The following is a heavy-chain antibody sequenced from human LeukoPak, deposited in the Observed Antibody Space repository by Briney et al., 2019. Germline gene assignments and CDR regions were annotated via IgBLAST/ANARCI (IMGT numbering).Heavy chain of an antibody. Sequence: SETLSLTCAVSGGSISSSNWWSWVRQPPGKGLEWIGEIYHSGSTNYNPSLKSRVTISVDKSKNQFSLKLSSVTAADTAVFYCARHRDGYCSSTSCYALNWFDPWGQGTLVTVSS. V-gene: IGHV4-4*02. J-gene: IGHJ5*02. CDR3: ARHRDGYCSSTSCYALNWFDP. CDR2: IYHSGST. CDR1: GGSISSSNW. D-gene: IGHD2-2*01.